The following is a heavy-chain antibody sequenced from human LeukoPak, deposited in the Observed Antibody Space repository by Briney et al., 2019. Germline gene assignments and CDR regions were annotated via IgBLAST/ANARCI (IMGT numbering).Heavy chain of an antibody. CDR2: INPSGGST. Sequence: GASVKVSCKASGYTFTGYYMHWVRQAPGQGLEWMGWINPSGGSTSYAQKFQGRVTMTRDTSTSTVYMELSSLRSEDTAVYYCARDSYCGGDCSPPGYYYMDVWGKGTTVTVSS. V-gene: IGHV1-46*01. CDR3: ARDSYCGGDCSPPGYYYMDV. CDR1: GYTFTGYY. J-gene: IGHJ6*03. D-gene: IGHD2-21*01.